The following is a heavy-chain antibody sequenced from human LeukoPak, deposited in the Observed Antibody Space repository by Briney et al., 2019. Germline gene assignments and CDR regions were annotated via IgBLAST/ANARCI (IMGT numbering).Heavy chain of an antibody. D-gene: IGHD3-22*01. CDR3: ARHFTYYYDSSGYPRDAFDI. J-gene: IGHJ3*02. Sequence: SETLSLTCTVSGGSISPYYWSWIRQSPGKGLVWIGYIYYSGSTNYNPSLKNRVTISVDMSKNQVSLKLSSVTAADTALYYCARHFTYYYDSSGYPRDAFDIWGQGTMVTVSS. CDR1: GGSISPYY. CDR2: IYYSGST. V-gene: IGHV4-59*08.